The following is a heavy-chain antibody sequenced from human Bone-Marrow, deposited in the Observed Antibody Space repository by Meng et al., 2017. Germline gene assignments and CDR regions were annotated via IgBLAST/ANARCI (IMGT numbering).Heavy chain of an antibody. J-gene: IGHJ4*02. CDR1: GFSFSTYW. Sequence: EVQLVESGGGLVQPGGSLRLSCAASGFSFSTYWMHWVRQAPGKGLVWVSRINSDGSSTTYADSVKGRFTISRDNAKNTLYLQMNSLRAEDTAVYYCAKRLLTGYESFFDYWGQGTLVTVSS. CDR3: AKRLLTGYESFFDY. CDR2: INSDGSST. V-gene: IGHV3-74*01. D-gene: IGHD5-12*01.